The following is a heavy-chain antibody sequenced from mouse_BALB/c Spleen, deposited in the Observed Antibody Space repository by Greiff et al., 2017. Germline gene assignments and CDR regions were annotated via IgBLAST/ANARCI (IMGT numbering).Heavy chain of an antibody. D-gene: IGHD2-12*01. V-gene: IGHV7-3*02. Sequence: EVHLVESGGGLVQPGGSLRLSCATSGFTFTDYYMSWVRQPPGKALEWLGFIRNKANGYTTEYSASVKGRFTISRDNSQSILYLQMNTLRAEDSATYYCARDLRRGAYWGQGTLVTVSA. J-gene: IGHJ3*01. CDR3: ARDLRRGAY. CDR2: IRNKANGYTT. CDR1: GFTFTDYY.